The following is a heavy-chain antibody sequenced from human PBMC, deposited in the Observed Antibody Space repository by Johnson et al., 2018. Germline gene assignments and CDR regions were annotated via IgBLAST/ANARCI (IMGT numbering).Heavy chain of an antibody. CDR3: ARVSDCGGDCYDMDV. Sequence: VQLQESGGGLVQPGGSLRLSCAASGFTFSSYWMHWVRQAPGKGLVWVSRINSDGSSTSYADSVKGRFTISRDNAKNTLYLQRNSLRAEDTAVYYCARVSDCGGDCYDMDVWGQGTTVTVAS. J-gene: IGHJ6*02. CDR1: GFTFSSYW. D-gene: IGHD2-21*01. CDR2: INSDGSST. V-gene: IGHV3-74*01.